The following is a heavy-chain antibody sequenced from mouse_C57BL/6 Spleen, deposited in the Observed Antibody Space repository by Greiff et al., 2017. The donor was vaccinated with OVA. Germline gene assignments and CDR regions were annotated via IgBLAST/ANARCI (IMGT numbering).Heavy chain of an antibody. CDR3: ARATVVATDYWYFDV. Sequence: EVQVVESGGGLVKPGGSLKLSCAASGFTFSDYGMHWVRQAPETGLEWVAYISSGSSTIYYADTVKGRFTISRDNAKNTLFLQMTSLRSEDTAMYYCARATVVATDYWYFDVWGTGTTVTVSS. CDR1: GFTFSDYG. D-gene: IGHD1-1*01. J-gene: IGHJ1*03. CDR2: ISSGSSTI. V-gene: IGHV5-17*01.